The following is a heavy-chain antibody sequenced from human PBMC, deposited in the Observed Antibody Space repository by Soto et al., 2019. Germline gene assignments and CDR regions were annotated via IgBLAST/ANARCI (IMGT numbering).Heavy chain of an antibody. Sequence: ASVKVSCKASGYTFTSYGISWVRQAPGQGLEWMGWISAYNGNTNYAQKLQGRVTMTTDTSTSTAYMELRSLRSDDTAVYYCARTLVDYDYYYYYYMDVWGKGTTVTVSS. CDR3: ARTLVDYDYYYYYYMDV. J-gene: IGHJ6*03. CDR2: ISAYNGNT. V-gene: IGHV1-18*01. D-gene: IGHD3-16*01. CDR1: GYTFTSYG.